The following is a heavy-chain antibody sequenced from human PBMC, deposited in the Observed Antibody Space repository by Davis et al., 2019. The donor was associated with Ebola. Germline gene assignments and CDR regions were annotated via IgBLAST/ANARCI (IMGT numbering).Heavy chain of an antibody. CDR1: GGTFSSYA. Sequence: SVKVSCKASGGTFSSYAISWVRQAPGQGLEWMGGIIPIFGTANYAQKLQGRVTMTTDTSTSTAYMELRSLRSDDTAVYYCARGRAMVRGDHNDYWGQGTLVTVSS. J-gene: IGHJ4*02. D-gene: IGHD3-10*01. CDR2: IIPIFGTA. V-gene: IGHV1-69*05. CDR3: ARGRAMVRGDHNDY.